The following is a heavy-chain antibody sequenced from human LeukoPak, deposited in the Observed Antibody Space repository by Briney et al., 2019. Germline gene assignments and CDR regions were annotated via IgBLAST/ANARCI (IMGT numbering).Heavy chain of an antibody. V-gene: IGHV1-2*02. CDR2: INPNSGGT. D-gene: IGHD5-24*01. J-gene: IGHJ4*02. CDR1: GYTFTGYY. Sequence: GASVKVSCKASGYTFTGYYMHWVRQAPGQGLEWMGWINPNSGGTNYAQKFQGRVTTTRDTSISTAYMELSRLRSDDTAVYYCARDDSYRWVFDYWGQGTLVTVSS. CDR3: ARDDSYRWVFDY.